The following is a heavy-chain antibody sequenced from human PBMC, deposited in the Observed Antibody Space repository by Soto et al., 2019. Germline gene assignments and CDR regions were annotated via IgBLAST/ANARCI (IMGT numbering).Heavy chain of an antibody. CDR1: GFMFSAYT. D-gene: IGHD2-15*01. CDR3: AKVNFFDTPGTFDV. J-gene: IGHJ3*01. Sequence: PGGSLRLSCAASGFMFSAYTMNWVRQAPGRGLEWVATIAGSGGMTYYTNSVRGRFTISRDNSKNTVSLQMSSLRAEDTAMYFCAKVNFFDTPGTFDVWGQGTPVTVSS. CDR2: IAGSGGMT. V-gene: IGHV3-23*01.